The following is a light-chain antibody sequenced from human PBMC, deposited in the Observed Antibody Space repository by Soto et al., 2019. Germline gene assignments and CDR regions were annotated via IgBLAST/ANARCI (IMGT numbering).Light chain of an antibody. CDR1: SSDVGGYNY. J-gene: IGLJ3*02. CDR2: DVS. CDR3: SSYTTSRIRM. V-gene: IGLV2-11*01. Sequence: QSVLAQPRSVSGSPGQSVTISCTGTSSDVGGYNYVSWYQQHPGKAPKLMIYDVSKRPSGVPDRFSGSKSGNTASLTTSGLQAEDEADYYCSSYTTSRIRMFGGGTRLTVL.